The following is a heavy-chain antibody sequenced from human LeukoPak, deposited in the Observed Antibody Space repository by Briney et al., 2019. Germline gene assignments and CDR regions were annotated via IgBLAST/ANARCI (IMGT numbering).Heavy chain of an antibody. CDR1: GYTFTGYY. CDR2: INPNSGGT. J-gene: IGHJ3*02. Sequence: ASVKVSCKASGYTFTGYYMHWVRQAPGQGLEWMGWINPNSGGTNYAQKFQGRVTMTRDTSISTAYMELSRLRSDDTAVYYCAREWNRGSGSYYHDHDAFDIWGQGTMVTVSS. V-gene: IGHV1-2*02. D-gene: IGHD3-10*01. CDR3: AREWNRGSGSYYHDHDAFDI.